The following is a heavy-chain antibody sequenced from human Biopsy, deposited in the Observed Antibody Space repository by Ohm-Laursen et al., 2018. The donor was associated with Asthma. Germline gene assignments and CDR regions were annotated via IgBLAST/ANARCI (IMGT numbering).Heavy chain of an antibody. CDR3: ARGPELDV. CDR2: TNGRGVT. CDR1: PGSFSGFF. Sequence: GTLSLTCYVYPGSFSGFFWTWIRQSPGKGLEWIGKTNGRGVTNNNPSLKSRVIISIDTYWNRVSLKLTSVTAADTAVYYCARGPELDVWGQGTTVTVSS. J-gene: IGHJ6*02. V-gene: IGHV4-34*01.